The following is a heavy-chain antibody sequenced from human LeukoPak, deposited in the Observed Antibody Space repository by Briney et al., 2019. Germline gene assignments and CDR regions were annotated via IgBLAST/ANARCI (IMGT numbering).Heavy chain of an antibody. Sequence: SETLSLTCTVSGGSINTYYWSWIRQPPGKGLEWIGYIYYSGSTNYNPSLKSRVTLSMDTSKNQFSLRLSSVTAADTAVYYCARGALRYFDWLKKDYYYMDVWGKGTTVTVSS. CDR2: IYYSGST. V-gene: IGHV4-59*01. D-gene: IGHD3-9*01. CDR1: GGSINTYY. J-gene: IGHJ6*03. CDR3: ARGALRYFDWLKKDYYYMDV.